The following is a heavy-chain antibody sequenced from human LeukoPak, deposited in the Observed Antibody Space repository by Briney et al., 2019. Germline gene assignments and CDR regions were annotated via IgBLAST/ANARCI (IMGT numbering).Heavy chain of an antibody. Sequence: ASVKVSCKASGDTFSTYGITWVRQAPGQGPEWMGWISAYNGNTNYAHKFQGRVTLTTETSTSTAYLELRSLRSDDTAVYFCAKYSGSYYYPPNWDSWGQGTLVTVSS. CDR2: ISAYNGNT. V-gene: IGHV1-18*01. CDR3: AKYSGSYYYPPNWDS. CDR1: GDTFSTYG. D-gene: IGHD1-26*01. J-gene: IGHJ4*02.